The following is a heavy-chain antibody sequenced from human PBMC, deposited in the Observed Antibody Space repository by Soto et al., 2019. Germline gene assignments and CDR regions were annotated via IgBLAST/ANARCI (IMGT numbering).Heavy chain of an antibody. Sequence: QVQLVQSGAEVRKPGASVRVSCTSSGYTFTDYLIYWLRQAPGQGLEWMGRFNPKSYGTAHAQAFRGRLTTARHTSTGTHFHAIYRLTSADGAVYFCARGESTGRSTGVCPLNYDYHSDVWGQATTLTLSS. V-gene: IGHV1-2*01. D-gene: IGHD5-12*01. CDR2: FNPKSYGT. J-gene: IGHJ6*02. CDR1: GYTFTDYL. CDR3: ARGESTGRSTGVCPLNYDYHSDV.